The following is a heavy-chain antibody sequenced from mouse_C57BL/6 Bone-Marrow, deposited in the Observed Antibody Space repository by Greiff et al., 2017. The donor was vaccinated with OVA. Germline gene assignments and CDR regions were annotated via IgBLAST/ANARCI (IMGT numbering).Heavy chain of an antibody. CDR2: ISSGSSTI. J-gene: IGHJ4*01. V-gene: IGHV5-17*01. CDR1: GFTFSDYG. CDR3: AKIYYDSSYYAMDY. Sequence: EVKLVESGGGLVKPGGSLKLSCAASGFTFSDYGMHWVRQAPEKGLEWVAYISSGSSTIYYADTVKGRFTISRDNAKNTLFLQMTSLRSEDTAMYYCAKIYYDSSYYAMDYWGQGTSVTVSS. D-gene: IGHD2-4*01.